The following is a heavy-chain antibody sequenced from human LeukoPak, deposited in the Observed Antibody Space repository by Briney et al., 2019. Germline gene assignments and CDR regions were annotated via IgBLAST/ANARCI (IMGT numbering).Heavy chain of an antibody. J-gene: IGHJ6*04. CDR1: EFTFNTYG. CDR2: IWYDGTNK. CDR3: AREGAHVVGGVIITSGMDV. D-gene: IGHD3-10*01. V-gene: IGHV3-33*01. Sequence: GGSLRLSCVASEFTFNTYGMQWVRQAPGKGLEWVAVIWYDGTNKYYADSVKGRFTISRDTSKNTPYLQMNSLRAEDTAVYYCAREGAHVVGGVIITSGMDVWGKGTTVTVSS.